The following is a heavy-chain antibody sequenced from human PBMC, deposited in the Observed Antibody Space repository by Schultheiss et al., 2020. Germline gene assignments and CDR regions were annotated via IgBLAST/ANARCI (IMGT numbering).Heavy chain of an antibody. CDR1: GFTFSGSA. CDR3: ARDQGGRDYSSNWYAGSVENYYGMDV. Sequence: GGSLRLSCAASGFTFSGSAMHWVRQAPGKGLEWVSAISGSGVRTYYADSVKGRFTISRDNSKNTVYLQMNSLRAEDTAVYYCARDQGGRDYSSNWYAGSVENYYGMDVWGQGTTVTVSS. CDR2: ISGSGVRT. V-gene: IGHV3-23*01. D-gene: IGHD6-13*01. J-gene: IGHJ6*02.